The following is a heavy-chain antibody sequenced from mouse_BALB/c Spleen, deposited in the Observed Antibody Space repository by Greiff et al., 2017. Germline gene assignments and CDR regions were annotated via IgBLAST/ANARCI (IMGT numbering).Heavy chain of an antibody. CDR3: ARDRDYDGFAY. D-gene: IGHD2-4*01. CDR1: GFTFTDYY. Sequence: EVKLVESGGGLVQPGGSLRLSCATSGFTFTDYYMSWVRQPPGKALEWLGFIRNKANGYTTEYSASVKGRFTISRDNSQSILYLQMNTLRAEDSATYYCARDRDYDGFAYWGQGTLVTVSA. J-gene: IGHJ3*01. V-gene: IGHV7-3*02. CDR2: IRNKANGYTT.